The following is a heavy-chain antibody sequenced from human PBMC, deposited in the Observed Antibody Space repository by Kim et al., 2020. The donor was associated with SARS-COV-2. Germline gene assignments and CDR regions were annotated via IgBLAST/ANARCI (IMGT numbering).Heavy chain of an antibody. D-gene: IGHD3-10*01. CDR3: AKSARANYFEY. CDR2: T. Sequence: THNADSVKGRFTVSRDNSKRTLHLQMNSLRAEDTALYFWAKSARANYFEYWGQGTLVTFSS. V-gene: IGHV3-23*01. J-gene: IGHJ4*02.